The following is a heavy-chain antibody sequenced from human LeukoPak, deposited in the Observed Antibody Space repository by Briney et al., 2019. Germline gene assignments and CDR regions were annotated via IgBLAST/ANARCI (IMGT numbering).Heavy chain of an antibody. Sequence: SETLSLTCTVSGGSISSYYWSWIRQPAGKGLEWIGRNYTSGSTNYNPSLKSRVTMSVDTSKNQFSLKLSSVTAADTAVYYCARGLARAMADYYYYYGMDVWGQGTTVTVSS. D-gene: IGHD5-24*01. J-gene: IGHJ6*02. V-gene: IGHV4-4*07. CDR1: GGSISSYY. CDR2: NYTSGST. CDR3: ARGLARAMADYYYYYGMDV.